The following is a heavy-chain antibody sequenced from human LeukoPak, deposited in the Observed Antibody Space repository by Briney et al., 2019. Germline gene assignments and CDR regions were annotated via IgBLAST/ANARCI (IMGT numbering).Heavy chain of an antibody. CDR3: ARGTTIFGVVSNFDY. V-gene: IGHV5-51*01. Sequence: GESLKISCKGSGYSFTSYWIGWVRQMPGKGLEWMGIIYPGDSDTRYSPSFQGQVTISADKSISTAYLQWSSLKASDTAMYYCARGTTIFGVVSNFDYWGQGTLVTVSS. CDR1: GYSFTSYW. J-gene: IGHJ4*02. CDR2: IYPGDSDT. D-gene: IGHD3-3*01.